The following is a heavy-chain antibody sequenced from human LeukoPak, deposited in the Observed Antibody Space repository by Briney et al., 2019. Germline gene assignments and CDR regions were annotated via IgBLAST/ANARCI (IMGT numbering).Heavy chain of an antibody. J-gene: IGHJ3*02. CDR3: ARDTWYSNAWLHAFDI. D-gene: IGHD6-13*01. CDR1: GFTFSDYA. CDR2: INSNSRTI. V-gene: IGHV3-48*01. Sequence: GGSLRLSCAASGFTFSDYAMNWVRQAPGKGLEWFSFINSNSRTIYYADSVKGRFTISRDNAKNSLYLQMDSLRAEDTGLYYCARDTWYSNAWLHAFDIWGRGTMVTVSS.